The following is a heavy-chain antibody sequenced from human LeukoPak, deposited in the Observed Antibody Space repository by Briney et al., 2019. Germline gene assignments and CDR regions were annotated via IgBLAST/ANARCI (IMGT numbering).Heavy chain of an antibody. J-gene: IGHJ6*03. D-gene: IGHD6-13*01. Sequence: GGSLRLSCVASGFIFSNYWMSWVRQAPGKGLEWVANIKQDESEKYYGDSVKGRFTISRDNAKNTLYLQMNSLRAEDTAVYYCARAAYNSNWPNYYFYYYMDVWGKGTTVTVSS. CDR3: ARAAYNSNWPNYYFYYYMDV. CDR1: GFIFSNYW. V-gene: IGHV3-7*01. CDR2: IKQDESEK.